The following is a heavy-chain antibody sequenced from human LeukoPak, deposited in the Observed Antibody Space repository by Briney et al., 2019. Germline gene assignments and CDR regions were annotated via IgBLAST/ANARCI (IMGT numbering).Heavy chain of an antibody. J-gene: IGHJ4*02. Sequence: TGGSLRLSCAASGFTFSIYSMHWVRQAPGKGLEWVSEIRDTPGDTHYADSVKGRFAISRDNSKNTLYLQMNSLRAEDTAVYYCAKAGTVQFWGQGTLVTVSS. D-gene: IGHD3-10*01. V-gene: IGHV3-23*01. CDR2: IRDTPGDT. CDR3: AKAGTVQF. CDR1: GFTFSIYS.